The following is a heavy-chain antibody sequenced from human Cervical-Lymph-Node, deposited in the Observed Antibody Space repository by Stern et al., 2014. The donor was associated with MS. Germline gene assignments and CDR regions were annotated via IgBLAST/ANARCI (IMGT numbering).Heavy chain of an antibody. D-gene: IGHD6-19*01. CDR3: ARDSPSWGWCFDY. V-gene: IGHV3-11*01. CDR2: MISSGSPI. J-gene: IGHJ4*02. CDR1: GFTFSDYY. Sequence: VQLVESGGGLVKPGGSLRLSCAASGFTFSDYYMSWIRQAPGKGLEWVSYMISSGSPIYYADSVKGRFTISRDNAKNALYLQMNSLRAEDTAVYYCARDSPSWGWCFDYWVQGTLVTVSS.